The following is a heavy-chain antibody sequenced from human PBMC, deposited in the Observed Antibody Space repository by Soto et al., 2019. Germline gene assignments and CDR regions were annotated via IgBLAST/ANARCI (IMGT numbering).Heavy chain of an antibody. V-gene: IGHV4-39*01. J-gene: IGHJ4*02. CDR2: IYYIGTT. D-gene: IGHD2-21*01. Sequence: SETLSLTCSVSGDSISSSSHYWAWIRQPPGKGLEWIGSIYYIGTTNYNPSLGSRVTISGDTSKNQFSLKLTSVTAADTAVYYCAAHYSWVNWGQGILVTVSS. CDR3: AAHYSWVN. CDR1: GDSISSSSHY.